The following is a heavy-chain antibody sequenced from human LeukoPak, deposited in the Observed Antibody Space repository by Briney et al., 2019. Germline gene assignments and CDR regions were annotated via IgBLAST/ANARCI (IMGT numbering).Heavy chain of an antibody. D-gene: IGHD3-22*01. CDR2: ISSSGSTI. Sequence: PGGSLRLSCAASGFTFTDYYMSWIRQAPGKGLEWVSYISSSGSTIYYADSLKGRFTISRDNVKNSLYLQMTSLRAEDTAVYYCARETHVEHYYDSSGYFDYWGQGTPVTVSS. J-gene: IGHJ4*02. V-gene: IGHV3-11*04. CDR1: GFTFTDYY. CDR3: ARETHVEHYYDSSGYFDY.